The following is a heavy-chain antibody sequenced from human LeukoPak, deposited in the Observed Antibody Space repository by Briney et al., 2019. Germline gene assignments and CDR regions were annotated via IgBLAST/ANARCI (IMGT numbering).Heavy chain of an antibody. Sequence: KPSETLSLTCAVSGYSISSGYYWGWIRQPPGKGLEWIGSIYHSGSTYYNPSLKSRVTISVDTSKNQFSLKLSSVTAADTAVYYYAREMEDSSPGWWYFDLWGRGTLVTVSS. V-gene: IGHV4-38-2*02. CDR3: AREMEDSSPGWWYFDL. CDR2: IYHSGST. D-gene: IGHD6-13*01. J-gene: IGHJ2*01. CDR1: GYSISSGYY.